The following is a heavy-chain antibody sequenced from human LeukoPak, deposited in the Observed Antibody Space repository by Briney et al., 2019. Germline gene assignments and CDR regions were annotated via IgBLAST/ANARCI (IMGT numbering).Heavy chain of an antibody. V-gene: IGHV5-51*01. CDR2: IYPGDSDT. J-gene: IGHJ5*02. CDR1: GSRFTSYW. D-gene: IGHD3-22*01. CDR3: ARWDNYYDSSGYYLDP. Sequence: GESLQISCQGSGSRFTSYWIGWVRQLPGKGLEWMGIIYPGDSDTRYSPSFQGQVTISADKSISTAYLQWSSLKASDTAMYYCARWDNYYDSSGYYLDPWGQGTLVTVSS.